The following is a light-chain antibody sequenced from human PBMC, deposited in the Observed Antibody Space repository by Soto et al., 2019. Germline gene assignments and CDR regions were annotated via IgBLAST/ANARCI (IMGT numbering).Light chain of an antibody. CDR1: QSISSW. CDR2: DSS. CDR3: KQYNSYPWT. J-gene: IGKJ1*01. Sequence: DIQMTQSPSTLSASVGDRVTITCRASQSISSWLAWYQQKPGKAPKLLIYDSSSLESGVPSRFSGSGSGTECTLTISSLQPDDFATYYCKQYNSYPWTFGQGTKVEIK. V-gene: IGKV1-5*01.